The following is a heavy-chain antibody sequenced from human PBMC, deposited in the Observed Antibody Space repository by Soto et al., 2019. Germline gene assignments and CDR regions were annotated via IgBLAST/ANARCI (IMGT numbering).Heavy chain of an antibody. CDR3: ARGRGWYSTQTGAFDI. Sequence: EVQLVESGGGLVQPGGSLRLSCAASGFTFNNYWMHWVRQTPGKGLVWVSYYSSKGGRKSYADSVMGRFTVSSDKAKNNLYLQMSSLRAEDTAVYYCARGRGWYSTQTGAFDIWGQGTMVTVSS. CDR1: GFTFNNYW. V-gene: IGHV3-74*01. D-gene: IGHD6-13*01. CDR2: YSSKGGRK. J-gene: IGHJ3*02.